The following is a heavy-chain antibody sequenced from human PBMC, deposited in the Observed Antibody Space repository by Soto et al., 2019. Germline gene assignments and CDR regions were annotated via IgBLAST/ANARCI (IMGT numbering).Heavy chain of an antibody. J-gene: IGHJ4*02. V-gene: IGHV3-48*01. CDR1: GFTFSSYR. CDR3: ARANYYGSPGDFDY. Sequence: EVQLVESGGGLVQPGGSLRLSCAASGFTFSSYRMNWVRQAPGKGLEWVSYICSSSSYIYYAESVKGRFTISRDNAKNSLYLQMNSLRAEDTAVYYCARANYYGSPGDFDYWGQGPLVTVSS. CDR2: ICSSSSYI. D-gene: IGHD3-10*01.